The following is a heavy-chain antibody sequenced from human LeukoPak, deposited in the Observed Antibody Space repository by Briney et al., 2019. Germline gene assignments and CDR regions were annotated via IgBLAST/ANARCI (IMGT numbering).Heavy chain of an antibody. CDR2: ISSSSSTI. J-gene: IGHJ3*02. V-gene: IGHV3-48*04. Sequence: PGGSLRLSCAASGFTFSSYSMNWVRQAPGKGLEWVSYISSSSSTIYYADSVKGRFTISRDNAKNSLYLQMNSLRAEDTAVYYCARAATRGRGAFDIWGQGTMVTVSS. CDR1: GFTFSSYS. D-gene: IGHD3-10*01. CDR3: ARAATRGRGAFDI.